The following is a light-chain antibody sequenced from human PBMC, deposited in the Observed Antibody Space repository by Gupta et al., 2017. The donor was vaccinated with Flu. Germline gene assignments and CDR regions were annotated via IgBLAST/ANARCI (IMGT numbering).Light chain of an antibody. V-gene: IGKV4-1*01. CDR3: QQYYSTPLT. Sequence: NCKSSQSVLHSSNNKNYLTWYQQKPGQPPKLLIYGASTRESGVPDRFSGSGSGTDFTLTISSLQAEDVAVYYCQQYYSTPLTFGGGTKVEIK. CDR1: QSVLHSSNNKNY. CDR2: GAS. J-gene: IGKJ4*01.